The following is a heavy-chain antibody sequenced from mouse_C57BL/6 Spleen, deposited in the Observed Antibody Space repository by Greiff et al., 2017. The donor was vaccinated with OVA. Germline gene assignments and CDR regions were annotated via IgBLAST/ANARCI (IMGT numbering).Heavy chain of an antibody. CDR1: GYTFTSYW. V-gene: IGHV1-64*01. D-gene: IGHD2-4*01. CDR2: IHPNSGST. J-gene: IGHJ3*01. CDR3: AREGDYDGTPWFAY. Sequence: VQLQQPGAELVKPGASVKLSCKASGYTFTSYWMHWVKQRPGQGLEWIGMIHPNSGSTNYNEKFKSKATLTVDKSSSTAYMQLSSLTSEDSAVYYCAREGDYDGTPWFAYWGQGTLVTVSA.